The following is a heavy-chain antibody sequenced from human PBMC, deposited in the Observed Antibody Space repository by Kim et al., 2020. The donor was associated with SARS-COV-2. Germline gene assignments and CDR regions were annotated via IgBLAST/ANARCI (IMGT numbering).Heavy chain of an antibody. CDR1: GGSISSYS. CDR2: IYKSGST. V-gene: IGHV4-4*08. D-gene: IGHD3-22*01. CDR3: ARDITYYIY. J-gene: IGHJ4*02. Sequence: SETLSLTCTVSGGSISSYSWSWIRQPPGKGLEWIGYIYKSGSTNYNPSLKSRVTISTDTSRNQLSLKLISVTAADTAVYYCARDITYYIYWGQGTLVTVSS.